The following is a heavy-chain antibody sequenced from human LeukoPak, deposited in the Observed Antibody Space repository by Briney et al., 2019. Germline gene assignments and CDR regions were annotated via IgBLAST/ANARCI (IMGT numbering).Heavy chain of an antibody. CDR1: GFSFDEYA. CDR2: ISADGYGT. Sequence: RGSLRLSCAATGFSFDEYAVHWVRQAPGKGLELVSRISADGYGTYYAASVKGRFHSSSDISKNSLYLQMNNFRSERPAVYYRAKDRWLRDRRPIDYWGQGTLVTVSS. CDR3: AKDRWLRDRRPIDY. V-gene: IGHV3-43*02. J-gene: IGHJ4*02. D-gene: IGHD5-12*01.